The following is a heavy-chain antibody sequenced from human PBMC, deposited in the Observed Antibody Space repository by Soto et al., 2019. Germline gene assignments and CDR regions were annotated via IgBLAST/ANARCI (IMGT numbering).Heavy chain of an antibody. CDR2: INSDASST. J-gene: IGHJ4*02. CDR1: GFTFSSNW. D-gene: IGHD3-3*01. Sequence: PGGSQRLSYAASGFTFSSNWVHWVRQVPGRGLVWVSRINSDASSTSYADSVKGRFTISRDNAKNTLYLQMNSLRVEDTAVYYCARDLNDFWSGYLLGYWGQGTQVTVSS. CDR3: ARDLNDFWSGYLLGY. V-gene: IGHV3-74*01.